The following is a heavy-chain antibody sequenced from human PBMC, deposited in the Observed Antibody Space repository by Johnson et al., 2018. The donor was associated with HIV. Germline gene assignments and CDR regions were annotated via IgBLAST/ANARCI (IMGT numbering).Heavy chain of an antibody. J-gene: IGHJ3*02. Sequence: VTLVESGGYLVQPGGSLRLSCAASGFTVSSNYMSWVRQAPGKGLEWVSVIYSGGSTYYADSVKGRFTISRDNSRNTLYLQMGSLRPEDMAVYYCARASALDIWGQGTMVTVSS. CDR2: IYSGGST. CDR1: GFTVSSNY. V-gene: IGHV3-66*01. CDR3: ARASALDI.